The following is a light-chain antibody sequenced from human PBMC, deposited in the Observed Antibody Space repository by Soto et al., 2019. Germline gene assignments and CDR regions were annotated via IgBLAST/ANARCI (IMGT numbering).Light chain of an antibody. J-gene: IGLJ1*01. CDR3: CSHAGTYIYV. CDR1: SSDVGGYNY. Sequence: QSVLTQPRSVSGSPGQSVTISCTGTSSDVGGYNYVSWYQQHPGKAPKLMIYDVNKRPSGVPDRFSGFKSGNTASLTISGLQAEDEADYSCCSHAGTYIYVFGTGTKVTV. CDR2: DVN. V-gene: IGLV2-11*01.